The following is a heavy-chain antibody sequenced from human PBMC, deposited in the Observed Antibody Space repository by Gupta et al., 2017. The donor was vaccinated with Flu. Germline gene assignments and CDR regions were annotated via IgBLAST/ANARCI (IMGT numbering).Heavy chain of an antibody. D-gene: IGHD2-2*01. J-gene: IGHJ4*02. Sequence: DVQLVESGGGLVQPGGSLRLSCAASGFTFSNYAMHWVRQAPGKGLEYVSGISNNGGNTYYANSVKGRFSISRDNSKNTLYLQMGSLRAEDIAVYYCAREYCSSTSCSSDYWGQGTLVTVSS. CDR2: ISNNGGNT. CDR1: GFTFSNYA. V-gene: IGHV3-64*01. CDR3: AREYCSSTSCSSDY.